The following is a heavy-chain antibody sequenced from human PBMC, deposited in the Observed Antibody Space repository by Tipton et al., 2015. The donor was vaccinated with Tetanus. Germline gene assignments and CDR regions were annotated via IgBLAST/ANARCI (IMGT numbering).Heavy chain of an antibody. D-gene: IGHD3-22*01. V-gene: IGHV3-53*01. CDR3: ARVGDSSGYGGAEDGMDV. Sequence: SLRLSCAASGFTVSSNYMSWVRQAPGKGLEWVSVIYSGGSTYYADSVKGRFTISRDNSKNTLYLQMNSLRAEDTAVYYCARVGDSSGYGGAEDGMDVWGQGTTVTVSS. CDR1: GFTVSSNY. CDR2: IYSGGST. J-gene: IGHJ6*02.